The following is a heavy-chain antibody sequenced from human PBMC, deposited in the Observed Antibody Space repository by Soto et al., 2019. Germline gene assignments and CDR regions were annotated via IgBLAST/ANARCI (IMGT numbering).Heavy chain of an antibody. J-gene: IGHJ4*02. CDR1: GFTFSNYP. CDR3: AKDQTDVTLFDY. D-gene: IGHD2-21*02. Sequence: PGGSLRLSCAASGFTFSNYPMSWVRQAPGKGLEWVSSISGRGVDTLYADSVKGRFTISRDNSRNTLYLQVNSLRAEDTAVYYCAKDQTDVTLFDYWGQGTLVTVSS. CDR2: ISGRGVDT. V-gene: IGHV3-23*01.